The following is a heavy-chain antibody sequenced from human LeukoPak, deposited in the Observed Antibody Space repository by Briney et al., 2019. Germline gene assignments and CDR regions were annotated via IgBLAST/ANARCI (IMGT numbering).Heavy chain of an antibody. V-gene: IGHV4-31*03. CDR3: ARLHGDYASGTPPFDY. CDR1: GVSVTHGLYF. J-gene: IGHJ4*02. CDR2: LYDSGST. Sequence: SQTLSLTCTVSGVSVTHGLYFWSWIRQHPEKGLEWIGYLYDSGSTYLNPSLESRVSMSLDTSQNQFSLRLRSVTAADTALYYCARLHGDYASGTPPFDYWGQGALVTVSS. D-gene: IGHD3-10*01.